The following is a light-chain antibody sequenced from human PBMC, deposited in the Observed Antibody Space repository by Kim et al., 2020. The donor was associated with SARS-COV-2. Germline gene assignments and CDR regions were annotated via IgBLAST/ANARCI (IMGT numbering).Light chain of an antibody. CDR1: QSISSW. J-gene: IGKJ4*01. CDR3: QQYNSYSSLT. V-gene: IGKV1-5*03. CDR2: KAS. Sequence: DIQMTQSPSTLSASVGDRVIITCRASQSISSWLAWYQQKPGKAPKLLIYKASSLESGVPSRFSGSGSGTEFTLTISSLQPDDFATYYCQQYNSYSSLTFGRGTKVDIK.